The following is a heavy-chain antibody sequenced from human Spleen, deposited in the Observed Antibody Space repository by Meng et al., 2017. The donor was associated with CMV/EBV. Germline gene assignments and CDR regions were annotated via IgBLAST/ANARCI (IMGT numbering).Heavy chain of an antibody. Sequence: GESLKISCAASGFTFTSYEMNWVRQAPGKGLEWISYISNTGDTRYYADSVKGRFTISRDNANNSLFLEMNSLRAEDTALYYCARERWEPLAPAFDYWGQGTLVTVSS. V-gene: IGHV3-48*03. D-gene: IGHD1-26*01. CDR2: ISNTGDTR. J-gene: IGHJ4*02. CDR3: ARERWEPLAPAFDY. CDR1: GFTFTSYE.